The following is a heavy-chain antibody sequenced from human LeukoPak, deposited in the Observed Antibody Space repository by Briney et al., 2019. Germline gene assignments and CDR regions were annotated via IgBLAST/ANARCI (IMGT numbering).Heavy chain of an antibody. Sequence: TGGSLRLSCVASGFIFSDYGMHWVRQAPGKGLEWVAFIRYDGSNKYYPASVKGRLTISRDNSKNTVFLQMNSLRAEDTALYYCAKDYHITVTTGGDAFDIWGQGTMVTVSS. CDR1: GFIFSDYG. V-gene: IGHV3-30*02. J-gene: IGHJ3*02. CDR3: AKDYHITVTTGGDAFDI. D-gene: IGHD4-17*01. CDR2: IRYDGSNK.